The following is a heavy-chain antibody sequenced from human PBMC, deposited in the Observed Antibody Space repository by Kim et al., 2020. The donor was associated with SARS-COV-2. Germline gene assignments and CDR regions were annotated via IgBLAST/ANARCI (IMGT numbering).Heavy chain of an antibody. CDR3: ARATSFDY. D-gene: IGHD4-17*01. CDR2: IYYSGTT. V-gene: IGHV4-59*01. J-gene: IGHJ4*02. CDR1: GGSIYSYY. Sequence: SETLSLTCTVSGGSIYSYYWNWIRQPPGKGLEWIGYIYYSGTTKYNPSFKSRVTISLDTPQNQFSLKQSSVTAADTALYYCARATSFDYWGRGILVTVSS.